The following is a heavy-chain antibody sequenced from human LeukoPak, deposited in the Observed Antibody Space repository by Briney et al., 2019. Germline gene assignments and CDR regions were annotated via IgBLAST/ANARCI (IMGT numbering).Heavy chain of an antibody. CDR1: IGSVTSYY. V-gene: IGHV4-4*07. D-gene: IGHD2-15*01. CDR2: IHVDGTT. Sequence: PSETLSLTCSVSIGSVTSYYWSWFRQPVGKTLERIGQIHVDGTTDYNPSLKSRVAMSIDTSNNQFSLHLTSVTAADTSVYSCAGRAQTTGYSFDYWGQGALVAVSS. CDR3: AGRAQTTGYSFDY. J-gene: IGHJ4*02.